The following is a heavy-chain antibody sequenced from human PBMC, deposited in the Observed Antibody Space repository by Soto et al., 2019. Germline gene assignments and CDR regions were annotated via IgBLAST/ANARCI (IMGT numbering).Heavy chain of an antibody. CDR2: IDPSDSYT. D-gene: IGHD5-12*01. CDR1: GYSFTSYW. J-gene: IGHJ6*02. Sequence: PGESLKISCKGSGYSFTSYWISWVRQMPGKGLEWMGRIDPSDSYTNYSPSFQGHVTISADKSISTAYLQWSSLKASDTAMYYCARQGGGSGYDYYYYGMDVWGQGTTVTVSS. V-gene: IGHV5-10-1*01. CDR3: ARQGGGSGYDYYYYGMDV.